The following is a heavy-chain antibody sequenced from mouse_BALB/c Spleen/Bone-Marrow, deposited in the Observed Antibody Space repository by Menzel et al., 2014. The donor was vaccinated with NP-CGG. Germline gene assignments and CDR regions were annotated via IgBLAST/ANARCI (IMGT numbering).Heavy chain of an antibody. D-gene: IGHD1-3*01. CDR2: IDPSDSET. CDR3: ARRDNAPFAY. V-gene: IGHV1-74*04. CDR1: GYSFTSYW. J-gene: IGHJ3*01. Sequence: VQLQQPGPQLVRPGASVKISCKASGYSFTSYWMHWVKQRPGQGLEWIGMIDPSDSETKLNQKFKDKATLTVDKSSSTAYLQLSSPTSEDSAVYYCARRDNAPFAYWGQRTLVTVSA.